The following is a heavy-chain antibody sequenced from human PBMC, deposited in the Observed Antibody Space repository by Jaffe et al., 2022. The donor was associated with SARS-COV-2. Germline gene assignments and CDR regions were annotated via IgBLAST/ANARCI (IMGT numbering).Heavy chain of an antibody. Sequence: QVQLQESGPGLVKPSETLSLTCTVSGGSISSYYWSWIRQPPGKGLEWIGYIYYSGSTNYNPSLKSRVTISVDTSKNQFSLKLSSVTAADTAVYYCARSDFWSGYHYFDYWGQGTLVTVSS. D-gene: IGHD3-3*01. J-gene: IGHJ4*02. CDR2: IYYSGST. V-gene: IGHV4-59*01. CDR3: ARSDFWSGYHYFDY. CDR1: GGSISSYY.